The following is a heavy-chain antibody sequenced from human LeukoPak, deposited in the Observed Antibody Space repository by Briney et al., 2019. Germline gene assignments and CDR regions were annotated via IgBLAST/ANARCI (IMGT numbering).Heavy chain of an antibody. Sequence: GGSLRLSCAASGFTFDDYAMHWVRQAPGKGLEWVSGITWNRDNTGYGDSVRGRFTISRDNAKNSLYLQMNSLRAEDTAFYYCARDRAFGVDFDYWGQGTLVTVSS. CDR3: ARDRAFGVDFDY. CDR2: ITWNRDNT. CDR1: GFTFDDYA. J-gene: IGHJ4*02. V-gene: IGHV3-20*04. D-gene: IGHD3-16*01.